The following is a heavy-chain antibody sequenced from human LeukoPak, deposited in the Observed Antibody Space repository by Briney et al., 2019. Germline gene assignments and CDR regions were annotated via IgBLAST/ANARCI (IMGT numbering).Heavy chain of an antibody. CDR1: GNTFSNAW. CDR3: TTYGTFDY. V-gene: IGHV3-15*01. D-gene: IGHD3-10*01. CDR2: IKSKSDGETI. J-gene: IGHJ4*02. Sequence: GGYLRLSCAVSGNTFSNAWMSWVRQAPGKGLEWVGRIKSKSDGETIDYASPVKGRFTISRDDSENTLYPQMNSLKTEDTAVYYCTTYGTFDYWGQGTLVTVSS.